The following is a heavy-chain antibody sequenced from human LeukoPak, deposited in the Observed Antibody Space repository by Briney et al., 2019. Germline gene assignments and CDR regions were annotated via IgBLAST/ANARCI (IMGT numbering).Heavy chain of an antibody. D-gene: IGHD3-3*01. CDR3: AKGWGIPIFGVVTN. V-gene: IGHV3-30*04. J-gene: IGHJ4*02. Sequence: PGGSLRLSCAASGFTFSSYAMHWVRQAPGKGLEWVAIISYDGSNQYYADSVKGRFTISRDNSKNTLYLQMNSLRTEDTAVYYCAKGWGIPIFGVVTNWGQGTLVTVSS. CDR1: GFTFSSYA. CDR2: ISYDGSNQ.